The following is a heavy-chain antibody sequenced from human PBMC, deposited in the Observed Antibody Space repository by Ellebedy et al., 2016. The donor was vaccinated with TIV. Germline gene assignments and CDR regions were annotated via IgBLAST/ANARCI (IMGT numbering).Heavy chain of an antibody. CDR1: GYTFTSYG. CDR2: INAGLGIT. Sequence: ASVKVSCXASGYTFTSYGIHWVRQAPGQRLEWMGWINAGLGITKYSQKLQGRVTITRDTSATIAYMQLSSLRSEDTGVYYCARDDYYGSGQYYYGVDVWGQGTTVTVSS. CDR3: ARDDYYGSGQYYYGVDV. V-gene: IGHV1-3*01. J-gene: IGHJ6*02. D-gene: IGHD3-10*01.